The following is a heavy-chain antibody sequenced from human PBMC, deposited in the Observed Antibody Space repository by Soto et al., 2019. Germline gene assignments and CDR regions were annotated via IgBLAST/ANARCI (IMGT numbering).Heavy chain of an antibody. CDR3: ARVSIPPRRSFDY. CDR1: GYTFTSYG. CDR2: ISAYNGNT. J-gene: IGHJ4*02. V-gene: IGHV1-18*01. D-gene: IGHD2-2*02. Sequence: ASVKVSCKASGYTFTSYGISWVRQAPGQGLEWMGWISAYNGNTNYAQKLQGRVTITTDESTSTAYMELSSLRSEDTAVYYCARVSIPPRRSFDYWGQGTLVTVSS.